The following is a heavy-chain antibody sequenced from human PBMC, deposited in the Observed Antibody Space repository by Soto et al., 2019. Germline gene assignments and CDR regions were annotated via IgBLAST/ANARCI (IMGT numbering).Heavy chain of an antibody. CDR2: ISAHNGNT. J-gene: IGHJ4*02. CDR1: GYGFTTYG. CDR3: ARGRYGDY. V-gene: IGHV1-18*01. D-gene: IGHD1-1*01. Sequence: QVHLVQSGAEVKKPGASVKVSCKGSGYGFTTYGITWVRQAPGQGLEWMAWISAHNGNTNYAQKLQGRVTVTRDTSTRTAHMELRRRRSDDPAVYYCARGRYGDYWGQGALVTVSS.